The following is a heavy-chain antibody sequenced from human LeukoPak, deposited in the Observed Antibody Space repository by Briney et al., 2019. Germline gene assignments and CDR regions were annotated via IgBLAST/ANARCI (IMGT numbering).Heavy chain of an antibody. CDR2: VYYSGTT. CDR1: GVSISSSYSY. J-gene: IGHJ5*02. D-gene: IGHD6-13*01. V-gene: IGHV4-61*05. CDR3: ARYWGQQLSVNWFDP. Sequence: SETLSLTCTVSGVSISSSYSYWGWIRQPPGRGLEWIGCVYYSGTTNYNPSLESRVTMSLDTSKSQFSLKLNSVTAADTAVYYCARYWGQQLSVNWFDPWGQGTLVTVSS.